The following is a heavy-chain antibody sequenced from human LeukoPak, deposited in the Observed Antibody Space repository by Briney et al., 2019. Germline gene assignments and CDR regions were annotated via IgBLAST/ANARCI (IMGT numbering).Heavy chain of an antibody. D-gene: IGHD6-19*01. V-gene: IGHV3-48*01. J-gene: IGHJ4*02. CDR3: ARDAARYSSGWYYDY. CDR2: ISSSSSTI. CDR1: GFTFSSYS. Sequence: GGSLRLSCAASGFTFSSYSMNWVRQAPGKGLEWVSYISSSSSTIYYADSVKGRFTISRDNAKNSLYLQMNSLRAEDTAVYYCARDAARYSSGWYYDYWGQGTLVTVSS.